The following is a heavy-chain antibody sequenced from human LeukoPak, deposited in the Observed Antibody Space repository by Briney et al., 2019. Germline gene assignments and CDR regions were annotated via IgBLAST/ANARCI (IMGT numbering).Heavy chain of an antibody. V-gene: IGHV3-20*04. CDR2: INYNGAIT. J-gene: IGHJ4*02. CDR1: GFTFVDYG. CDR3: ARDRLGPSFSVSHFDL. D-gene: IGHD3-3*02. Sequence: GGSLRLSCATSGFTFVDYGLSWVRRAPGKGLEWLCAINYNGAITDYADSVKGRFTISRDNAKNSLYLRMDGLRAEDTALYYCARDRLGPSFSVSHFDLWGQGTLVTVSS.